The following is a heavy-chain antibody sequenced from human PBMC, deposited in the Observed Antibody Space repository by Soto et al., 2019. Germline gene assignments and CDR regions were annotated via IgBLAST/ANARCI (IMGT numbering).Heavy chain of an antibody. J-gene: IGHJ3*02. CDR2: IYYSGST. CDR3: ARWWYYYDSSGYINAFDI. V-gene: IGHV4-59*01. CDR1: GGSISSYY. D-gene: IGHD3-22*01. Sequence: SETLSLTCTVSGGSISSYYWSWIRQPPGKGLEWIGYIYYSGSTNYNPSLKSRVTISVDTSKNQFSLKLSSVTAADTAVYYCARWWYYYDSSGYINAFDIWGQGTMVTV.